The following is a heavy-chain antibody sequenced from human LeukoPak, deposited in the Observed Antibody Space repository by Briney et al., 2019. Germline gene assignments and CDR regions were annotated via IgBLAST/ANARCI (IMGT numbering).Heavy chain of an antibody. CDR3: AQGESPYYDIMKTFFSSFLD. CDR1: VFTFSNFA. J-gene: IGHJ4*02. D-gene: IGHD3-9*01. V-gene: IGHV3-23*01. CDR2: ISGSGGDT. Sequence: PGGSLRLSCAGSVFTFSNFAMSWVRQGPAKGLEWVSGISGSGGDTAYADSVKGRFAVSRDNSRNTVYLQMNSLRAEDTAVYYCAQGESPYYDIMKTFFSSFLDWGQGTLLTVSS.